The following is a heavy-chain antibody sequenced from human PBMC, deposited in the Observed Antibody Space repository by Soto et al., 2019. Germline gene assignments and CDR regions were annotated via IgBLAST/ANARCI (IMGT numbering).Heavy chain of an antibody. CDR2: IYYSGST. D-gene: IGHD3-3*01. Sequence: PSETLSLTCTVSGGSISSGGYYWSWIRQHPGKGLEWIGYIYYSGSTYYNPSLKSRVTISVDTSKNQFSLKLSSVTAADTAVYYCARDGPTAYDFWSGYFDDILTGAYGMDVWGQGTTVTVSS. V-gene: IGHV4-31*03. J-gene: IGHJ6*02. CDR1: GGSISSGGYY. CDR3: ARDGPTAYDFWSGYFDDILTGAYGMDV.